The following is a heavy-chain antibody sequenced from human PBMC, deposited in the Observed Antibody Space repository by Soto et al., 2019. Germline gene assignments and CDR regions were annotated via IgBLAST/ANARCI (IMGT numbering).Heavy chain of an antibody. CDR1: GGYVRYYS. J-gene: IGHJ4*02. V-gene: IGHV4-59*02. D-gene: IGHD2-8*02. Sequence: SETLSLTCAVFGGYVRYYSWTWIRQPPGKGLEWIGNIYYRGGTYYNPSLKSRVTISVDRSKNQFSLKLSSVTAADTAVYYCARAPGGYEYYFDYWGQGTLVTVSS. CDR3: ARAPGGYEYYFDY. CDR2: IYYRGGT.